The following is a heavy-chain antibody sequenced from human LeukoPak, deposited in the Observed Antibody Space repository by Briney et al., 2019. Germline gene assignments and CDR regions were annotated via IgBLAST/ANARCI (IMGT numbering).Heavy chain of an antibody. CDR1: GYSISSGYY. CDR2: IYHSGST. J-gene: IGHJ5*02. Sequence: PSETLSLTCTVSGYSISSGYYWGWIRQPPGKGLEWIGSIYHSGSTNYNPSLKSRVTISVDTSKNQFSLKLSSVTAADTAVYYCARVIPGGRGYSYGLTPQRIDPWGQGTLVTVSS. D-gene: IGHD5-18*01. V-gene: IGHV4-38-2*02. CDR3: ARVIPGGRGYSYGLTPQRIDP.